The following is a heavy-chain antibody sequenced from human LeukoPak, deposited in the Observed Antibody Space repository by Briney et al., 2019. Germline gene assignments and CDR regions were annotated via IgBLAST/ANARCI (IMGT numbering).Heavy chain of an antibody. Sequence: SETLSLTCTVSGGSISSYYWSWIRQPPGKGLEWLGYIYYSGSNNYNTSLKSRVTISVDTSKNHYSLKLSSVTAADTAVYYCARIRPGVGLGYYYYMDVWGKGTTVTVSS. CDR3: ARIRPGVGLGYYYYMDV. V-gene: IGHV4-59*01. CDR2: IYYSGSN. D-gene: IGHD6-19*01. CDR1: GGSISSYY. J-gene: IGHJ6*03.